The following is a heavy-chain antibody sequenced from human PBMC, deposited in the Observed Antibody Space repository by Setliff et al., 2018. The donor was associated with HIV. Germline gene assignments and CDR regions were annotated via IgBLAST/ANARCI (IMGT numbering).Heavy chain of an antibody. Sequence: SETLSLTCTVSGGSISSHYWSWIRQAPGKGLEWIGTMYFRGNARNSPSLKSRVTISVDTSKNQLSLKLSSVTAADTAVYYCARKQWGSSGYYEFFQQWGQGTLVTVSS. D-gene: IGHD3-22*01. CDR3: ARKQWGSSGYYEFFQQ. CDR1: GGSISSHY. V-gene: IGHV4-59*11. CDR2: MYFRGNA. J-gene: IGHJ1*01.